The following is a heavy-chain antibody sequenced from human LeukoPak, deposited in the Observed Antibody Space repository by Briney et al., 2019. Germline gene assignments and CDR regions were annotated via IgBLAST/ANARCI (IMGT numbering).Heavy chain of an antibody. J-gene: IGHJ4*02. CDR3: ARVLSGQWLVLDGNFDY. V-gene: IGHV1-18*01. CDR1: GGTFSSYA. D-gene: IGHD6-19*01. CDR2: ISAYNGNT. Sequence: ASVKVSCKASGGTFSSYAISWVRQAPGQGLEWMGWISAYNGNTNYAQKLQGRVTMTTDTSTSTAYMELRSLRSDDTAVYYCARVLSGQWLVLDGNFDYWGQGTLVTVSS.